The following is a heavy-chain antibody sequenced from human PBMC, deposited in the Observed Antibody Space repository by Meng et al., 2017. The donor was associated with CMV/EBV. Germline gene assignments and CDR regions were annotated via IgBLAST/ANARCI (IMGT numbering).Heavy chain of an antibody. J-gene: IGHJ6*02. V-gene: IGHV1-8*01. CDR2: MNPNSGNT. D-gene: IGHD6-6*01. CDR3: IYSSSPYYYYGMDV. CDR1: GYTFTSYD. Sequence: ASVKVSCKASGYTFTSYDINWVRQATGQGLEWMGWMNPNSGNTGYAQKFQCRVTMTRNTSISTAYMELSSLRSEDTAVYYCIYSSSPYYYYGMDVWGQGTTVTVSS.